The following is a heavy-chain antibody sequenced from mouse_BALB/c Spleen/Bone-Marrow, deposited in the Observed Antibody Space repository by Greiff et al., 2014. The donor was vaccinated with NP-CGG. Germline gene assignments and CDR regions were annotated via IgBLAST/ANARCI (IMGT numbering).Heavy chain of an antibody. CDR1: GYTFTSYW. CDR3: AGPFDY. CDR2: TNPSNGST. V-gene: IGHV1S81*02. Sequence: LVESGAELVKPGASVKLSCKASGYTFTSYWMHWVKQRPGQGLEWIGETNPSNGSTNYNEKFKSKATLTVDKSSSTAYMQLSSLTSEDSAVYYCAGPFDYWGQGTTLTVSS. J-gene: IGHJ2*01.